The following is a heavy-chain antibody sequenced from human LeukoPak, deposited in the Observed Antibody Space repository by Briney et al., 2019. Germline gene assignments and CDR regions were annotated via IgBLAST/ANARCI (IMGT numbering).Heavy chain of an antibody. CDR2: INHSGST. J-gene: IGHJ4*02. V-gene: IGHV4-34*01. Sequence: PSETLSLTCAVYGGSFSGYYWSWIRQPPGKGLEWIGEINHSGSTNYNPSLKSRVTISVDTSKNQFSLKLSSVTAADTAVYYCARGRLSHYYDSSGYYYWGQGTMVTVSS. CDR3: ARGRLSHYYDSSGYYY. CDR1: GGSFSGYY. D-gene: IGHD3-22*01.